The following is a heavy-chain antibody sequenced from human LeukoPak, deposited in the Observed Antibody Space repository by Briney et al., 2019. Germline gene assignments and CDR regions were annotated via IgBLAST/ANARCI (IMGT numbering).Heavy chain of an antibody. V-gene: IGHV4-34*01. J-gene: IGHJ4*02. CDR1: GFTFSSSA. D-gene: IGHD3-10*01. Sequence: GSLRLSCAASGFTFSSSAMSWIRQPPGKGLEWIGEINHSGSTNYNPSLKSRVTISVDTSKNQFSLKLSSVTAADTAVYYCARTHYGSGSYYGLDYWGQGTLVTVSS. CDR2: INHSGST. CDR3: ARTHYGSGSYYGLDY.